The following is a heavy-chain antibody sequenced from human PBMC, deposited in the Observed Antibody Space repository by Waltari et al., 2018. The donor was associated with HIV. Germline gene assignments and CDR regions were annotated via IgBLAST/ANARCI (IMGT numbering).Heavy chain of an antibody. CDR3: ARALYYDFWSGYVGKYYGMDV. D-gene: IGHD3-3*01. CDR1: GGSFSGYY. Sequence: QVQLQQWGAGLLKPSETLSLTCAVYGGSFSGYYWSWIRQPPGKGLEWIGEINHSGSTNYNPSLKSRVTISVDTSKNQFSLKLSSVTAADTAVYYCARALYYDFWSGYVGKYYGMDVWGQGTTVTVSS. J-gene: IGHJ6*02. CDR2: INHSGST. V-gene: IGHV4-34*01.